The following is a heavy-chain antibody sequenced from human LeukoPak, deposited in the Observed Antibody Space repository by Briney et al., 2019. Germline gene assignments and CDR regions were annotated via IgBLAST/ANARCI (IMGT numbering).Heavy chain of an antibody. D-gene: IGHD2-21*02. CDR3: ARQVGTLDYFDY. V-gene: IGHV4-39*01. CDR2: IYYSGST. J-gene: IGHJ4*02. Sequence: PSETLPLTCTVSGGSISSSSYYWGWIRQPPGKGLEWIGSIYYSGSTYYNPSLKSRVTISVDTSKNQFSLKLSSVTAADTAVYYCARQVGTLDYFDYWGQGTLVTVSS. CDR1: GGSISSSSYY.